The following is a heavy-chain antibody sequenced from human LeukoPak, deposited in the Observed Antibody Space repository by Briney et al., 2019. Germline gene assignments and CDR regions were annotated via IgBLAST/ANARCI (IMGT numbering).Heavy chain of an antibody. V-gene: IGHV3-23*01. CDR1: GFTFSSYS. Sequence: GGSLRLSCAASGFTFSSYSMNWVRQAPGKGLEWVSAISVSGNTYHADSVKGRFTISRDSSKNTLYLQMNRLRAEDAAVYYCAKAPVTTCSGAYCYPFDYWGQGTLVTVSS. CDR2: ISVSGNT. CDR3: AKAPVTTCSGAYCYPFDY. J-gene: IGHJ4*02. D-gene: IGHD2-21*01.